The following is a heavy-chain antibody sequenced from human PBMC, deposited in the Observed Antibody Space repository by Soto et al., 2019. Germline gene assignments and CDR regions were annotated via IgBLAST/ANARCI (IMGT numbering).Heavy chain of an antibody. D-gene: IGHD3-22*01. V-gene: IGHV3-23*01. CDR1: GFTFSSYA. J-gene: IGHJ4*02. Sequence: EVQLLESGGGLVQPGGSLRLSCAASGFTFSSYAMTWVRQAPGKGLEWVSAIRGTGGSTNYADSVKGRFTISRDDSKKTLYLQMNSLRAEDTAVYYCAKPSNYYDSSCYRPQFDYWGQGTLVTVSS. CDR3: AKPSNYYDSSCYRPQFDY. CDR2: IRGTGGST.